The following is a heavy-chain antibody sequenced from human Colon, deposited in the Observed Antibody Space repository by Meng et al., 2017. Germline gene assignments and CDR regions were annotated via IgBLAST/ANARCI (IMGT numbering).Heavy chain of an antibody. CDR2: IYTSGFA. CDR3: ARMCHYGDSTWFDP. Sequence: SETLSLTCSVSGGSITSVTYYWSWIRQPAGKGLEWIGRIYTSGFANYNPSLKSRVTMSVDKSKPQFSLNLTSVTAEDTAVYYCARMCHYGDSTWFDPWGQGILVTVSS. V-gene: IGHV4-61*02. CDR1: GGSITSVTYY. D-gene: IGHD3-16*01. J-gene: IGHJ5*02.